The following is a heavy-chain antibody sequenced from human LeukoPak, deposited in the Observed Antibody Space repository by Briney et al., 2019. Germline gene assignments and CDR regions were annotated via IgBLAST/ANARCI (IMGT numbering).Heavy chain of an antibody. J-gene: IGHJ1*01. D-gene: IGHD6-13*01. CDR2: IIPILGIA. V-gene: IGHV1-69*04. CDR1: GGTFSSYA. Sequence: GASVKVSCKASGGTFSSYAISWVRQAPGQGLEWMGRIIPILGIANYAQKFQGRVTITADKSTSTAYMELSSLRSEDTAVYYCARGIAAAGSSFQHWGQGTLVTVSS. CDR3: ARGIAAAGSSFQH.